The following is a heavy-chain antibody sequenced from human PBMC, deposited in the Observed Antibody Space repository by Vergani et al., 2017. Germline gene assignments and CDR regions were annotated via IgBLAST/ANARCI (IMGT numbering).Heavy chain of an antibody. CDR1: GFSFRNAW. D-gene: IGHD2-21*01. V-gene: IGHV3-15*07. CDR3: TTDPRYCGDGSCYWLRDHHYYGMDV. J-gene: IGHJ6*02. CDR2: IKSTFDRGPT. Sequence: EVQLVESGGGIVKPGGSLRLSCVASGFSFRNAWMNWVRRTPGKGLEWVCRIKSTFDRGPTDYAAAVKGRFTISRDDSKNTLFLQMNGLKTEDIGVYYCTTDPRYCGDGSCYWLRDHHYYGMDVWGQGTTVTVSS.